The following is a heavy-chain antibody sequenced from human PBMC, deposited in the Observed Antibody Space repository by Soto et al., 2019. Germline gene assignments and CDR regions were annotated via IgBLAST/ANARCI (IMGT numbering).Heavy chain of an antibody. J-gene: IGHJ4*02. CDR1: GGSFSGYY. V-gene: IGHV4-34*01. D-gene: IGHD3-22*01. CDR3: ARRPRDTMIVVGNYYDY. Sequence: QVQLQQLGAGLLKPSETLSLTCAVYGGSFSGYYWSWIRQPPGKGLEWSGEINHSGSTNYNPSLSCPFPLSVETSKYQFPLTLSSVTAADTAVYYCARRPRDTMIVVGNYYDYWAQGTLLTVSS. CDR2: INHSGST.